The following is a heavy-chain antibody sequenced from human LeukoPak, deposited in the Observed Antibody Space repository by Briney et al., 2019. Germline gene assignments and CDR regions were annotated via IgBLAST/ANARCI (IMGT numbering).Heavy chain of an antibody. J-gene: IGHJ4*02. CDR3: ASYGAISVY. D-gene: IGHD4-17*01. Sequence: PSETLSLTCTVSGYSISSGYYWGWIRQPPGKGLEWIGSIYHSGSTYYNPSLKSRVTISVDTPKNQFSLKLSSVTAADTAVYYCASYGAISVYWGQGTLVTVSS. CDR1: GYSISSGYY. CDR2: IYHSGST. V-gene: IGHV4-38-2*02.